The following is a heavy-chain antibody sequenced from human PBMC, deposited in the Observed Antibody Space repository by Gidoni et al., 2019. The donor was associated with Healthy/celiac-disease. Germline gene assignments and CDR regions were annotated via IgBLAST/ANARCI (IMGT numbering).Heavy chain of an antibody. CDR3: AGYCSSTSCQASDY. CDR1: VGSISSYY. V-gene: IGHV4-4*07. Sequence: QVQLQESGPGLVKPSETLSLTCTVSVGSISSYYWSWIRQPAGKGLEWIGRIYTSGSTNYNPSLKSRVTMSVDTSKNQFSLKLSSVTAADTAVYYCAGYCSSTSCQASDYWGQGTLVTVSS. D-gene: IGHD2-2*01. J-gene: IGHJ4*02. CDR2: IYTSGST.